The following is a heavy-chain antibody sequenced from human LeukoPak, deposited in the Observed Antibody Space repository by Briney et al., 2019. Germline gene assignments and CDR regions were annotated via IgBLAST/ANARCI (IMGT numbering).Heavy chain of an antibody. V-gene: IGHV4-61*02. D-gene: IGHD3-10*01. CDR1: GGSISSGSYY. Sequence: SQTLSLTCTVSGGSISSGSYYWSWIRQPAGKGLEWIGRIYTSGSTNYNPSLKSRVTISVDTSKNQFSLKLSSVTAADTAVYYCARGHVPDYYGSGSYFDYWGQGTLVTVSS. CDR3: ARGHVPDYYGSGSYFDY. CDR2: IYTSGST. J-gene: IGHJ4*02.